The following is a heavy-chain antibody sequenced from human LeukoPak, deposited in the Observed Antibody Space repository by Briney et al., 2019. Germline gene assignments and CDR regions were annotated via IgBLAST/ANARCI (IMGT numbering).Heavy chain of an antibody. CDR3: AKRSEVGATFYYYYYMDV. V-gene: IGHV3-23*01. J-gene: IGHJ6*03. Sequence: GGSLRLSCAASGFTFSSYGMSWVRQAPGKGLEWVSAISGSGGSTYYADFVKGRFTISRDNSKSTLYLQMNSLRAEDTAVYYCAKRSEVGATFYYYYYMDVWGKGTTVTISS. CDR1: GFTFSSYG. D-gene: IGHD1-26*01. CDR2: ISGSGGST.